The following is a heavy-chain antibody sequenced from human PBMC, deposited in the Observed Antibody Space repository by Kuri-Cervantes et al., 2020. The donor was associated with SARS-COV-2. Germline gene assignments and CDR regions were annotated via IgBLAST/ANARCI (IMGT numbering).Heavy chain of an antibody. CDR3: ARDLGRGYEYGMDV. Sequence: GGSLRLSCAASGFTFSGHWIHWVRQAPGKGLVWVSRINPDGSYTNNADSVKGRFTISRDNAKNSLYLQMNSLRAEDTAVYYCARDLGRGYEYGMDVWGQGTTVTVSS. D-gene: IGHD3-16*01. V-gene: IGHV3-74*01. CDR2: INPDGSYT. CDR1: GFTFSGHW. J-gene: IGHJ6*02.